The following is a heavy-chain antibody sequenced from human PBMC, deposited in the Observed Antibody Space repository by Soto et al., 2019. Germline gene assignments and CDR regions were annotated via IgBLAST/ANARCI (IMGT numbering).Heavy chain of an antibody. CDR3: ARGMYGSGSYYIGDAFDM. J-gene: IGHJ3*02. CDR1: GFTVSYNY. CDR2: IYRGGDT. V-gene: IGHV3-53*01. Sequence: EVQLVESGGGLIQPGGSLRLSCAVSGFTVSYNYMNWVRQAPGKGLEWVSVIYRGGDTFYAHSVKGRFTISRDNSKNTLYLQMNSLRAEDTAVYYCARGMYGSGSYYIGDAFDMWGQGTMVTVSS. D-gene: IGHD3-10*01.